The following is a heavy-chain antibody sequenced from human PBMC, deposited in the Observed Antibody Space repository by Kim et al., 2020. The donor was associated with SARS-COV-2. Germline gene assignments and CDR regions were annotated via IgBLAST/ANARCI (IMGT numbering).Heavy chain of an antibody. J-gene: IGHJ6*02. D-gene: IGHD4-4*01. CDR3: AKDKWDYSAMDV. CDR1: GFAFSSNA. Sequence: GGSPRLSCAASGFAFSSNAMGWVRQAPGKGLEGVSSISGTGSDLYYADSVRGRFTISRDIGKNTLYLQTNSLRAEDTALYYCAKDKWDYSAMDVWGQGTTVTVSS. V-gene: IGHV3-23*01. CDR2: ISGTGSDL.